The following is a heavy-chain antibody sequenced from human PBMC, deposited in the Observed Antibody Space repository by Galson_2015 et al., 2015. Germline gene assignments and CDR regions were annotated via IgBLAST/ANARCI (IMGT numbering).Heavy chain of an antibody. J-gene: IGHJ4*02. D-gene: IGHD3-10*01. CDR3: TIDGQHNYGSGSYYAH. CDR2: ISWNSGNI. CDR1: GFTFDDYA. V-gene: IGHV3-9*01. Sequence: SLRLSCAASGFTFDDYAMHWVRQAPGKGLEWVSGISWNSGNIGYADSVKGRFTISRDNAKNSLYLQMNSLRAEDTALYYCTIDGQHNYGSGSYYAHWGQGTLVTVSS.